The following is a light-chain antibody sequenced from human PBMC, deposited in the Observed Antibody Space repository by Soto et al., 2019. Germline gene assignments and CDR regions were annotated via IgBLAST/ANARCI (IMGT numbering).Light chain of an antibody. CDR1: SSNIGSNY. V-gene: IGLV1-47*01. CDR3: AAWDDSLSSHLV. Sequence: QSALTQPPSASGTPGHRVTISCSGSSSNIGSNYVYWYQQLPGTAPKLLIYRNNQRPSGVPDRFSGSKSGTSASLAISGLRSEDEADYYCAAWDDSLSSHLVFGGGTQLTVL. CDR2: RNN. J-gene: IGLJ2*01.